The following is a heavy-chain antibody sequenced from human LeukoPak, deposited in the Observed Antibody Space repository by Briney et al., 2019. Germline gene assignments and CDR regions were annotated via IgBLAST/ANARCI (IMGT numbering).Heavy chain of an antibody. J-gene: IGHJ6*02. CDR2: INPSGGST. CDR3: ARWLRFLEWFPYYYYYGMDV. Sequence: ASVKVSCKASGYTFTSYYMHWVRQAPGQGLEWMGIINPSGGSTSYAQKFQGRVTMTRNTSISTAYMELSSLRSEDTAVYYCARWLRFLEWFPYYYYYGMDVWGQGTTVTVSS. CDR1: GYTFTSYY. V-gene: IGHV1-46*01. D-gene: IGHD3-3*01.